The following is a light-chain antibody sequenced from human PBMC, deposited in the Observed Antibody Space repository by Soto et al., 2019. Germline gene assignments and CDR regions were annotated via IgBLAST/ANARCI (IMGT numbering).Light chain of an antibody. J-gene: IGKJ1*01. V-gene: IGKV1-27*01. CDR3: QKYNSAPWT. Sequence: DIQMTQSPSSLSASVGDRVTITCRASQGISTYLAWYQQKPGKVPKLLIYAASTLQSGVPSRFSGSGSGTDFTLTISGLQPADVATYYCQKYNSAPWTFGQGTKVEIK. CDR1: QGISTY. CDR2: AAS.